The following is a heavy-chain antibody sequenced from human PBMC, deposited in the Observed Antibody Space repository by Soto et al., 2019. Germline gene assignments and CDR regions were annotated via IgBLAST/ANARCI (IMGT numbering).Heavy chain of an antibody. D-gene: IGHD3-3*01. Sequence: GESLKISCKGSGYSFTSYWISWVRQMPGKGLEWMGRIDPSDSYTNYSPSFQGHVTISAGKSFSAAYLQWSSLKASDTAMYYCARHPPGYYDSWSGFSYGMDVWGQGTTVTVSS. J-gene: IGHJ6*02. CDR2: IDPSDSYT. V-gene: IGHV5-10-1*01. CDR3: ARHPPGYYDSWSGFSYGMDV. CDR1: GYSFTSYW.